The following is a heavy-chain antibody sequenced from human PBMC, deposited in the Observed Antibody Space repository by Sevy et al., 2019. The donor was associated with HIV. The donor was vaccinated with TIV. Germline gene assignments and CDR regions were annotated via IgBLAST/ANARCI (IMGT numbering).Heavy chain of an antibody. V-gene: IGHV3-7*03. J-gene: IGHJ6*02. CDR1: GFTFSNYW. Sequence: GGSLRLSCAASGFTFSNYWMTWVRQAPGKGLEWVANIKRDGSEKYYVASVKGRFTISRDNAKNSLYMQMNSLGAGDTAVYYCARDCNSASCLWGLDVWGQGTTVTVSS. CDR2: IKRDGSEK. D-gene: IGHD2-2*01. CDR3: ARDCNSASCLWGLDV.